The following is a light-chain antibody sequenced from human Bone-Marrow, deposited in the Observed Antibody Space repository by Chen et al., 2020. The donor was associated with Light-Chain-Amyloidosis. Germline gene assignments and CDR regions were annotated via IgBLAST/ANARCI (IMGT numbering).Light chain of an antibody. Sequence: QPVLTQPPSVSGAPGQRVTISCTGSSSNIGAGYDVHWYQQLPGTAPKLLVYSNSHRPSGIPDRFSGSKSGTSASLAITGLRAEDEADYYCQSYDSSPSGSRVFGGGTKLSVL. CDR3: QSYDSSPSGSRV. CDR1: SSNIGAGYD. J-gene: IGLJ3*02. CDR2: SNS. V-gene: IGLV1-40*01.